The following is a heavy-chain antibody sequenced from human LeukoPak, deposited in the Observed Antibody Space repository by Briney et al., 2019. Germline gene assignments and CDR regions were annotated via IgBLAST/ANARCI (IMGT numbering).Heavy chain of an antibody. CDR1: GGSISSYY. CDR3: ARGSSGARARFDP. V-gene: IGHV4-59*12. CDR2: IYYSGST. J-gene: IGHJ5*02. Sequence: SETLSLTCTVSGGSISSYYWSWIRQPPGKGLEWIGYIYYSGSTYYNPSLKSRVTISVDRSKNQFSLKLSSVTAADTAVYYCARGSSGARARFDPWGQGTLVTVSS. D-gene: IGHD3-3*01.